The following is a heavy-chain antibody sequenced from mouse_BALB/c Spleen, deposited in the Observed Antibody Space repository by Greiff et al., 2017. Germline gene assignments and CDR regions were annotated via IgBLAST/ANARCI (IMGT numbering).Heavy chain of an antibody. CDR2: ILPGSGST. D-gene: IGHD2-4*01. Sequence: VQLQQSGAELMKPGASVKISCKATGYTFSSYWIEWVKQRPGHGLEWIGEILPGSGSTNYNEKFKGKATFTADASSNTAYMQLSSLTSEDSAVYYCARGGSTMTFAYWGQGTLVTVSA. CDR3: ARGGSTMTFAY. J-gene: IGHJ3*01. CDR1: GYTFSSYW. V-gene: IGHV1-9*01.